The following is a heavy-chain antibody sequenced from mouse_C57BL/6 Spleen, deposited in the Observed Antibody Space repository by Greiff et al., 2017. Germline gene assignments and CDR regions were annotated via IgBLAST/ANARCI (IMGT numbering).Heavy chain of an antibody. Sequence: VQLQQSGAELVKPGASVKISCKASGYAFSSYWMNWVKQRPGKGLEWIGQIYPGDGDTNYNGKFKGKATLTADKSSSTAYMQLSSLTSEDSAVYFCARLYYGYGEFAYWGQGTLVTVSA. V-gene: IGHV1-80*01. J-gene: IGHJ3*01. D-gene: IGHD2-2*01. CDR2: IYPGDGDT. CDR1: GYAFSSYW. CDR3: ARLYYGYGEFAY.